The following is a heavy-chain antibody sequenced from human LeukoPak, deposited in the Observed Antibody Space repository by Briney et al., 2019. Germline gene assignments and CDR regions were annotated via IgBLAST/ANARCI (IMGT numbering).Heavy chain of an antibody. D-gene: IGHD3-10*01. J-gene: IGHJ6*04. Sequence: AGGSLRLSCAASGFTFSGYWMSWLRQAPGKGLEWVASIKQDGGEKYYVDSVKGRFTISRDNAKNSLYLQMNSLRAEDTAVYYCARDRGFGQADAWGKGTTVTVSS. V-gene: IGHV3-7*01. CDR3: ARDRGFGQADA. CDR2: IKQDGGEK. CDR1: GFTFSGYW.